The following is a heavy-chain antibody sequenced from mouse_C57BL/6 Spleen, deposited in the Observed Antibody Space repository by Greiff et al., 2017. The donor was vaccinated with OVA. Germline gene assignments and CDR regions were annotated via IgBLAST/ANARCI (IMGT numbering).Heavy chain of an antibody. V-gene: IGHV1-52*01. CDR3: ASLNWDGGFDY. J-gene: IGHJ2*01. D-gene: IGHD4-1*02. CDR2: IDPSDSET. CDR1: GYTFTSYW. Sequence: QVQLQQPGAELVRPGSSVKLSCKASGYTFTSYWMRWVKQRPIQGLEWIGNIDPSDSETHYNQKFKDKATLTVDKSSSTAYMQLSSLTSEDSAVYYCASLNWDGGFDYWGQGTTLTVSS.